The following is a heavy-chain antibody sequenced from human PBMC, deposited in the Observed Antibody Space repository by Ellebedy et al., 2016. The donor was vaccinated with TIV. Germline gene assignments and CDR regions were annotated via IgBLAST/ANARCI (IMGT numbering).Heavy chain of an antibody. CDR3: AKDPGATRAYYFDY. CDR1: GFTFSSYA. D-gene: IGHD5-12*01. J-gene: IGHJ4*02. V-gene: IGHV3-30*18. Sequence: GGSLRLSXAASGFTFSSYAMSWVRQAPGKGLEWVAVISFDGTNKYYADSVKGRFTISRDNSKNTLNLQMNSLRAEDTAVYYCAKDPGATRAYYFDYWGQGTLVTVSS. CDR2: ISFDGTNK.